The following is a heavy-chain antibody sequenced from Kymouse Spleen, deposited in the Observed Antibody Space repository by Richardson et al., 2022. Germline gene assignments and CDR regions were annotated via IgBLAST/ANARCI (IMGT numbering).Heavy chain of an antibody. CDR2: INHSGST. CDR3: ARGSVDYYYGMDV. D-gene: IGHD6-19*01. J-gene: IGHJ6*02. Sequence: QVQLQQWGAGLLKPSETLSLTCAVYGGSFSGYYWSWIRQPPGKGLEWIGEINHSGSTNYNPSLKSRVTISVDTSKNQFSLKLSSVTAADTAVYYCARGSVDYYYGMDVWGQGTTVTVSS. CDR1: GGSFSGYY. V-gene: IGHV4-34*01.